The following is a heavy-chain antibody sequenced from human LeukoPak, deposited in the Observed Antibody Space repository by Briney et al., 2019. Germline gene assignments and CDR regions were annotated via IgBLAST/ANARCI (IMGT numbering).Heavy chain of an antibody. Sequence: ASVKVSCKASGYTFTGYYMHWVRQAPGQGPEWMGWINPNSGGTNYAQKFQGRVTMTRDTSISTAYMELSGLRSDDTAVYYCASSLSRYCSGGSCYSFLYMDVWGKGTTVTISS. CDR2: INPNSGGT. CDR3: ASSLSRYCSGGSCYSFLYMDV. CDR1: GYTFTGYY. D-gene: IGHD2-15*01. V-gene: IGHV1-2*02. J-gene: IGHJ6*03.